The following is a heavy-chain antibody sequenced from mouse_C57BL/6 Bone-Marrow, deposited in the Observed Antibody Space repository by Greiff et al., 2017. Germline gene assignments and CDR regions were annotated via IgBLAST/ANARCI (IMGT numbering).Heavy chain of an antibody. CDR2: IYPGGGYT. V-gene: IGHV1-63*01. D-gene: IGHD2-1*01. CDR3: DISFNYDNPGYVDV. J-gene: IGHJ1*03. CDR1: GYTFTNYW. Sequence: QVQLQQSGAELVRPGTSVKMSCKASGYTFTNYWIGWAKQRPGHGLEWIGDIYPGGGYTNYNEKFKGKATLTADKSSSTAYMQFRNLTSENSAIYYCDISFNYDNPGYVDVWGTGTTVTVSS.